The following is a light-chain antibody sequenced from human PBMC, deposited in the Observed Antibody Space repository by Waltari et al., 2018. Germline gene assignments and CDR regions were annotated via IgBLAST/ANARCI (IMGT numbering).Light chain of an antibody. CDR1: SRGDGVYAF. CDR3: SSYTSGSIVV. V-gene: IGLV2-14*01. Sequence: QSALTQPASVSGSPGQSITISRTGTSRGDGVYAFDSWYQQHPGKAPKLIIYEVSNRPSGFSHRFFGSKSGSTASLTISGLQAEDEADYYCSSYTSGSIVVFGTGTKVTVL. J-gene: IGLJ1*01. CDR2: EVS.